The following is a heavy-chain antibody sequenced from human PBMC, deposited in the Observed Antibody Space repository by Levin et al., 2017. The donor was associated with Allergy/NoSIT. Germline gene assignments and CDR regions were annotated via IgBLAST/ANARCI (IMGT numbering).Heavy chain of an antibody. J-gene: IGHJ6*02. CDR2: INPNSGGT. Sequence: ASVKVSCKASGYTFTGYYMHWVRQAPGQGLEWMGWINPNSGGTNYAQKFQGRVTMTRDTSISTAYMELSRLRSDDTAVYYCAGSYGDYHYYGMDVWGQGTTVTVSS. D-gene: IGHD4-17*01. V-gene: IGHV1-2*02. CDR3: AGSYGDYHYYGMDV. CDR1: GYTFTGYY.